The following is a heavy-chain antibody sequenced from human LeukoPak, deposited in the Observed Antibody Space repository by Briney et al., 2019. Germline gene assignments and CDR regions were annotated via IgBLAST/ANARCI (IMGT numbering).Heavy chain of an antibody. CDR1: GGSFSGYY. D-gene: IGHD4-17*01. V-gene: IGHV4-34*01. J-gene: IGHJ5*02. CDR2: INHSGNT. Sequence: SETLSLTCAVYGGSFSGYYWSWIRQPPGKGLEWIGEINHSGNTNYNPSLKSRVAISVDTSKNQFSLKLSSVTAADTAVYYCARDRTDYGDYGHWFDPWGQGTLVTVSS. CDR3: ARDRTDYGDYGHWFDP.